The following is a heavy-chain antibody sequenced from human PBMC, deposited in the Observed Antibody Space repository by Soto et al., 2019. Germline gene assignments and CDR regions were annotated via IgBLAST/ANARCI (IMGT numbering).Heavy chain of an antibody. CDR2: VSGYTGNT. D-gene: IGHD3-10*01. CDR3: ARFGSAPYYYYGVDV. Sequence: QVQLVQSETEVKKPVASVKVSCKASGYIFTNYDITWVRQAPGQGLEWMGWVSGYTGNTKYAQKFQDRVTMTTDTSTSTVYMELRSLRSDDTAVYYCARFGSAPYYYYGVDVWGQGTTVFVSS. V-gene: IGHV1-18*01. CDR1: GYIFTNYD. J-gene: IGHJ6*02.